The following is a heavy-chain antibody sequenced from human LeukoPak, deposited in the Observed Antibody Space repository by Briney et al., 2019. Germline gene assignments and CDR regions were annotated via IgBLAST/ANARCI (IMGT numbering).Heavy chain of an antibody. D-gene: IGHD4-17*01. CDR2: IKPDGGEK. Sequence: GGSLRLSCAASGFTFSTYWMGWARQSPGKGLGWVANIKPDGGEKYYVDSVKGRFTISRDNAKNSLYLQMNSLRAEDTAVYYCVREGSGHYFYFFDYWGQGTLVTVSS. CDR1: GFTFSTYW. CDR3: VREGSGHYFYFFDY. J-gene: IGHJ4*02. V-gene: IGHV3-7*01.